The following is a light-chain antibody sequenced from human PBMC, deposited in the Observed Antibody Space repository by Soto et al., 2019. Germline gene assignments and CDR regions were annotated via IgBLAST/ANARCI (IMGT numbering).Light chain of an antibody. J-gene: IGKJ1*01. V-gene: IGKV1-5*01. CDR3: QQYNSYLWT. Sequence: DIQRTHSPSTPSSSVGDRVHITCRASQSISSWLAWYQQKPGKAPKLLIYDASSLESGVPSRFSGSGSGTEFTLTISSLQPDDFATYYCQQYNSYLWTFGQGTKVDI. CDR1: QSISSW. CDR2: DAS.